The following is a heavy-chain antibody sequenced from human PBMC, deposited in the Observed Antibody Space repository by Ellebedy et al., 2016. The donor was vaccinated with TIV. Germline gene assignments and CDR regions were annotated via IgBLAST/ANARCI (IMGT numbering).Heavy chain of an antibody. V-gene: IGHV1-69*13. CDR1: GGTFSSYA. CDR2: IIPIFGTA. D-gene: IGHD3-22*01. J-gene: IGHJ4*02. Sequence: SVKVSCXASGGTFSSYAISWVRQAPGQGLEWMGGIIPIFGTANYAQKFQGRVTITADESTSTAYMELSSLRSEDTAVYYCARDYDSSGFSLYYFDYWGQGTLVTVSS. CDR3: ARDYDSSGFSLYYFDY.